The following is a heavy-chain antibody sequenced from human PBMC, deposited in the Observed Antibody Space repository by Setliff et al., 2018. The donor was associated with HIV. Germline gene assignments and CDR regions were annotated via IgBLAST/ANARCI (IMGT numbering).Heavy chain of an antibody. V-gene: IGHV3-15*01. CDR1: GFTFSNAW. CDR3: STRLRWSPEKIDY. J-gene: IGHJ4*02. Sequence: LRLSCAASGFTFSNAWMNWVRQAPGKGLEWVGRIKSIGDGETTDYAAPVKGRFTISRDDSKNTLYLQLNNLETEDTAFYYCSTRLRWSPEKIDYWGQGTLVTVS. CDR2: IKSIGDGETT. D-gene: IGHD6-13*01.